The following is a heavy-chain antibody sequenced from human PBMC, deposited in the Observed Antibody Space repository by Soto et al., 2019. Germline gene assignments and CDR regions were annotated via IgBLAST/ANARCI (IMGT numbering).Heavy chain of an antibody. V-gene: IGHV1-69*13. CDR1: GGTFSSYA. Sequence: GASVKVSCKAPGGTFSSYAICWVRQAPGQGLEWMGGIIPIFGTANYAQKFQGRVTITADESTSTAYMELSSLRSEDTAVYYCATRGADMGSGGSCYSTDCWYFDLWGRGTLVTVSS. J-gene: IGHJ2*01. CDR3: ATRGADMGSGGSCYSTDCWYFDL. D-gene: IGHD2-15*01. CDR2: IIPIFGTA.